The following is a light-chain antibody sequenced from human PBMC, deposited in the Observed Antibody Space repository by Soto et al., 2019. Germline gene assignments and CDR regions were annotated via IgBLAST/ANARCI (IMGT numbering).Light chain of an antibody. CDR1: QVFGSS. J-gene: IGKJ1*01. Sequence: EIVMTQFQATLSVSPGERATFSCRASQVFGSSLAWYQQKPGQAPRLLIYDASTRATGIPARFSGSGSGTEFSLTISSLQSEDSAVYYCQQCSDWPLTFGQGTKVDIK. CDR3: QQCSDWPLT. CDR2: DAS. V-gene: IGKV3-15*01.